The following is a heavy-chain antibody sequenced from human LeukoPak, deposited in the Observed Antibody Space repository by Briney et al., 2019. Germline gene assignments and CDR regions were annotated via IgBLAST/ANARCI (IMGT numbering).Heavy chain of an antibody. D-gene: IGHD6-25*01. Sequence: GGSLRLSCAVSGFTFRSYEMNWVRQAPGKGLEWVSYINGVGSVIYYADSVKGRFTISRDNTENSLSLQMNSLRADDAAVYYCARGGFHYYGMDVWGQGTTVTVSS. J-gene: IGHJ6*02. CDR3: ARGGFHYYGMDV. V-gene: IGHV3-48*03. CDR2: INGVGSVI. CDR1: GFTFRSYE.